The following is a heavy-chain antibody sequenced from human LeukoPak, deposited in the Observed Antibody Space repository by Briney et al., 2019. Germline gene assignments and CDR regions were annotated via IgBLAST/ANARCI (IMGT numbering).Heavy chain of an antibody. CDR1: GGSFSSYY. Sequence: SETLSLTCAVYGGSFSSYYWSWIRQPPGKGLEWIGYIYYSGSTNYNPSLKSRVTISVDTSKNQFSLKLSSVTAADTAVYYCARVVPEAYYYYYGMDVWGQGTTVTVSS. V-gene: IGHV4-59*01. J-gene: IGHJ6*02. CDR2: IYYSGST. CDR3: ARVVPEAYYYYYGMDV. D-gene: IGHD2-2*01.